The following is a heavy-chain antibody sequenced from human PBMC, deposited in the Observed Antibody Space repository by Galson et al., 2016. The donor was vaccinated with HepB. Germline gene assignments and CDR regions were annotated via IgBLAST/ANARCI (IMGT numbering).Heavy chain of an antibody. CDR2: ISQSGSIT. CDR3: AKDETSGFCNGETCYRTFDY. D-gene: IGHD2-15*01. V-gene: IGHV3-23*01. J-gene: IGHJ4*02. CDR1: GFTFSNYA. Sequence: SLRLSCAASGFTFSNYAMSWVRQAPGKGLEWVSSISQSGSITYYADSLKGRFTISRDNSKNILYLQMKSLRAEDTAVYYCAKDETSGFCNGETCYRTFDYWGQGTLITVSS.